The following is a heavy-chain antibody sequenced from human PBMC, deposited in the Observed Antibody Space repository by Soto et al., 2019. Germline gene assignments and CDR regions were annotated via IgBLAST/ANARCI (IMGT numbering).Heavy chain of an antibody. Sequence: GGSLRLSCAASGFTFDDYAMHWVRQAPGKGLEWVSGISWNSGSIGYADSVKGRFTISRDNAKNSLYLQMNSLRAEDTALYYCAKEPAYCGGDCYSDYYYGMDVWGQGTTVTVSS. V-gene: IGHV3-9*01. CDR1: GFTFDDYA. J-gene: IGHJ6*02. D-gene: IGHD2-21*02. CDR3: AKEPAYCGGDCYSDYYYGMDV. CDR2: ISWNSGSI.